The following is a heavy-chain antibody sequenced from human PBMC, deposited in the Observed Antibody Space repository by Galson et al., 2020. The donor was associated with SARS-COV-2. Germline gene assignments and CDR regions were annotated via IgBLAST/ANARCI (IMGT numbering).Heavy chain of an antibody. CDR3: ATGRGYYDSSGYYTLDY. J-gene: IGHJ4*02. CDR2: ISYDGSNK. CDR1: GFTFSSYA. V-gene: IGHV3-30*04. D-gene: IGHD3-22*01. Sequence: SLRLSCTASGFTFSSYAMHWVRQAPGKGLEWVAVISYDGSNKYYADSVKGRFTISRDNSKNTLCLQMNSLRAEDTAVYYCATGRGYYDSSGYYTLDYWGQGTLVTVSS.